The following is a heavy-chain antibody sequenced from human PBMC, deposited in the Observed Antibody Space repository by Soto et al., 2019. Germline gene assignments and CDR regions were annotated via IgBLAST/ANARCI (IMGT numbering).Heavy chain of an antibody. J-gene: IGHJ3*02. CDR3: AHSHSRYDHDAFDI. CDR2: ISAYNGNT. Sequence: ASVKVSCKASGYTFTSYGISWVRQAPGQGLEWMGWISAYNGNTNYAQKLQGRVTMTTDTSTSTAYMELRSLRSDDTAVYYCAHSHSRYDHDAFDIWGQGTMVTVSS. V-gene: IGHV1-18*01. D-gene: IGHD5-12*01. CDR1: GYTFTSYG.